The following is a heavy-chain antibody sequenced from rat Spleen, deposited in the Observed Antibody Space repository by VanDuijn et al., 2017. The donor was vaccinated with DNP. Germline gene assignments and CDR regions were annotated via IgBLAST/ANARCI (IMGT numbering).Heavy chain of an antibody. J-gene: IGHJ2*01. CDR1: GFIFIDFW. V-gene: IGHV4-2*01. CDR3: AKGPNYGGDSDYFDY. D-gene: IGHD1-11*01. Sequence: EVKFVESGGGLVQPGRSLKLSCAASGFIFIDFWMGWVRQAPGKGLEWIGEVNKDSSRINYSPSLKDKFTISRDNAQDTLYLQMSKLGSEDTAIYYCAKGPNYGGDSDYFDYGGQGVMVTVSS. CDR2: VNKDSSRI.